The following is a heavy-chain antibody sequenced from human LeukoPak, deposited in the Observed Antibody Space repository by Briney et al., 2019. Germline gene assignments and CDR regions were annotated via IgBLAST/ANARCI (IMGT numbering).Heavy chain of an antibody. V-gene: IGHV1-18*04. CDR1: GYTFTSYG. CDR2: ISAYNGNT. CDR3: ARSPGRGYSYGYAFWY. Sequence: ASVKVSCKASGYTFTSYGISWVRQDPGQGLEWMGWISAYNGNTNYAQKLQGRVTMTTDTSTSTAYMELRSLRSDDTAVYYCARSPGRGYSYGYAFWYWGQGTLVTVSS. J-gene: IGHJ4*02. D-gene: IGHD5-18*01.